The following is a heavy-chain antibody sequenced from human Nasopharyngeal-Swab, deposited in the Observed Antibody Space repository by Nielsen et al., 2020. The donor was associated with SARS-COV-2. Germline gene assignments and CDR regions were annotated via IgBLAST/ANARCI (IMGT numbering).Heavy chain of an antibody. CDR1: GFTFSSYS. CDR3: AREEAGGDYTLEFDP. CDR2: ISSSSSYI. J-gene: IGHJ5*02. D-gene: IGHD4-17*01. V-gene: IGHV3-21*01. Sequence: GGSLRLSCAASGFTFSSYSMNWVRQAPGKGLEWVSTISSSSSYIYYADSVKGRFTISRNNAKNSLYLQMNSLRAEDTAVYYCAREEAGGDYTLEFDPWGQGTLVTVSS.